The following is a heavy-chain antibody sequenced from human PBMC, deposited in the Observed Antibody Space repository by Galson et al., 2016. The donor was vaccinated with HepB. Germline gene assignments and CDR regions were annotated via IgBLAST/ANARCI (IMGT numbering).Heavy chain of an antibody. V-gene: IGHV3-30*18. J-gene: IGHJ4*02. CDR2: ISYDGSNK. CDR1: GFTFSHYG. CDR3: AKAPNPGTTLYPLDY. Sequence: SLRLSCAASGFTFSHYGMHWVRQAPGKGLEWVEVISYDGSNKYSTESVKGRFTISRDNSKNTLFLQMNSLRVEDTAVYYCAKAPNPGTTLYPLDYWGQGSLVTVSS. D-gene: IGHD1-7*01.